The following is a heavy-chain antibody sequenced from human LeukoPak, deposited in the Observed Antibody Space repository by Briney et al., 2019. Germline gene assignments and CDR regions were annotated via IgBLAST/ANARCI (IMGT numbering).Heavy chain of an antibody. CDR3: ARHSSGWYGADAFDI. CDR1: GGSISSYY. D-gene: IGHD6-19*01. CDR2: IYYSGST. Sequence: SETLSLTCTVSGGSISSYYWSWIRQPPGKGLEWIGYIYYSGSTNYYPSLKSRVTISVDTSKNQFSLKLSSVTAADTAVYYCARHSSGWYGADAFDIWGQGTMVTVSS. J-gene: IGHJ3*02. V-gene: IGHV4-59*08.